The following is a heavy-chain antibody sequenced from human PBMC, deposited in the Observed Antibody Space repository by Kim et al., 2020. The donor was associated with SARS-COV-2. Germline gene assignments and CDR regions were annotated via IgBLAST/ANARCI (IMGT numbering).Heavy chain of an antibody. CDR3: ARQQQQLVTGYYYGMDV. D-gene: IGHD6-13*01. Sequence: SETLSLTCTVSGGSVSSSSYYWGWIRQPPGKGLEWIGTVYYSGSTYYNPSLKSRLTISVDTSKKQFSLKLSSVTAADTAVYYCARQQQQLVTGYYYGMDVWGQGTTVTVSS. CDR1: GGSVSSSSYY. CDR2: VYYSGST. V-gene: IGHV4-39*01. J-gene: IGHJ6*02.